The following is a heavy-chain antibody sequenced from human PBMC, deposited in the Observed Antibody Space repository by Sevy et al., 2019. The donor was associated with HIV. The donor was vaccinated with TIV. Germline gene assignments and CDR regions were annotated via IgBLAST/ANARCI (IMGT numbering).Heavy chain of an antibody. CDR3: ASHDDWGSRSWLRFDP. J-gene: IGHJ5*02. D-gene: IGHD3-16*01. CDR1: GDSIKRYY. CDR2: VFYSGSA. Sequence: SETLSLTCTVSGDSIKRYYWSWIRQPPGKGLEWIGNVFYSGSANYNPSLKRRVTMSVDTSTNKFSLKLTSVTAADTAVYYCASHDDWGSRSWLRFDPWGQGTLVTVSS. V-gene: IGHV4-59*01.